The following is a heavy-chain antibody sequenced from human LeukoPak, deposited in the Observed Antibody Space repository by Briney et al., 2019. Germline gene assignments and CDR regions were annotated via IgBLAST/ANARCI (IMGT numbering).Heavy chain of an antibody. D-gene: IGHD6-19*01. V-gene: IGHV3-7*01. CDR3: ARETSGCCFRF. Sequence: GGSLRLSCASSGFRFRSYRMSGVRQAPGKGLEWVANIKQDGSEQYYVDSVKGRFTVSRDNAKNELYLDMNSLRGGDTAVYYCARETSGCCFRFWGQGILVTVSS. J-gene: IGHJ4*02. CDR1: GFRFRSYR. CDR2: IKQDGSEQ.